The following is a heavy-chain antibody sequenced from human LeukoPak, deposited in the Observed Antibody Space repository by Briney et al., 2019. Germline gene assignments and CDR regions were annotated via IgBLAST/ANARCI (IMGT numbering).Heavy chain of an antibody. CDR2: IYYSGST. CDR3: ARVEGYCSGGSCYEYFQH. Sequence: SETLSLTCTVSGGSISGYYWSWIGQPPGKRLEWLGYIYYSGSTKYNPSLKSRVTISVDTSKNQFSLKLSSVTAADTAVYYCARVEGYCSGGSCYEYFQHWGQGTLLTVSS. V-gene: IGHV4-59*01. J-gene: IGHJ1*01. D-gene: IGHD2-15*01. CDR1: GGSISGYY.